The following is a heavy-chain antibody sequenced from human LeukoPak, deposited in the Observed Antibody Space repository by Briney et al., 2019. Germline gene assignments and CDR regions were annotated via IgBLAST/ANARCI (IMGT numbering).Heavy chain of an antibody. J-gene: IGHJ4*02. CDR1: GFTFSSYE. V-gene: IGHV3-48*03. CDR3: ARAFDY. CDR2: ISSSSNTM. Sequence: PGGSLRLSCAASGFTFSSYEMNWVRQAPGKGLEWVSYISSSSNTMYYADSVKGRFTISRGNAKNSLYLQMNSLRDEDTAVYYCARAFDYWGQGTLVAVSS.